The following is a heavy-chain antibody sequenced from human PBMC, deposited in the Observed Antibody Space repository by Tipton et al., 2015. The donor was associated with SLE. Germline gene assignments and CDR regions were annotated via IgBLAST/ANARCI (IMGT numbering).Heavy chain of an antibody. CDR3: ARVADYGDIHYFDY. V-gene: IGHV4-61*09. CDR2: IYTSGST. J-gene: IGHJ4*02. D-gene: IGHD4-17*01. CDR1: GGSISSSSYY. Sequence: TLSLTCTVSGGSISSSSYYWSWIRQPAGKGLEWIGYIYTSGSTNYNPSLKSRVTISVDTSKNQFSLKLSSVTAADTAVYYCARVADYGDIHYFDYWGQGTLVTVSS.